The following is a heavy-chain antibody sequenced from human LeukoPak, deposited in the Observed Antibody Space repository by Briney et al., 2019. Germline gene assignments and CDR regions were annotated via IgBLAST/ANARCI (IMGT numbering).Heavy chain of an antibody. CDR2: INPNSGGT. J-gene: IGHJ3*02. D-gene: IGHD1-14*01. V-gene: IGHV1-2*06. CDR1: GYTFTGYY. CDR3: ARPESGGAFDI. Sequence: ASVKVSCKASGYTFTGYYMHWVRQAPGQGLEWMGRINPNSGGTNYAQRFQGRVTMTRDTSISTAYMELSRLRSDDTAVYYCARPESGGAFDIWGQGTMVTVSS.